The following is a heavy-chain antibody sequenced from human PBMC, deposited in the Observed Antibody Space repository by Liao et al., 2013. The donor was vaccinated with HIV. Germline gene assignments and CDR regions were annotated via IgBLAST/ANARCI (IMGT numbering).Heavy chain of an antibody. CDR1: GGSISSYY. Sequence: QVQLQESGPGLVKPSETLSLTCTVSGGSISSYYWSWIRQPPGKGLEWIGYIYYSGSTNYNPSLKSRVTISVDTSKNQFSLKLSSVTAADTAVYYCARSQYYYCLDVWGKGTTVTVSS. CDR3: ARSQYYYCLDV. J-gene: IGHJ6*03. CDR2: IYYSGST. V-gene: IGHV4-59*08.